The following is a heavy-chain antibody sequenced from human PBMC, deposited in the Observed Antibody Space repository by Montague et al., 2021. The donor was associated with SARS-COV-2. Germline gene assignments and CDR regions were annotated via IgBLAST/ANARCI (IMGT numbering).Heavy chain of an antibody. CDR3: ARAPRGRLQLRDFYYFDY. CDR2: IYYSCST. D-gene: IGHD5-24*01. Sequence: SETLSLTCTVSGGSISSYYWSWIRHPPGTGLEWVWYIYYSCSTNYNPSLKSRVTISVYTSKNQFSLKLSPLTAADTAVDYCARAPRGRLQLRDFYYFDYWGQGTLVTVSS. V-gene: IGHV4-59*01. CDR1: GGSISSYY. J-gene: IGHJ4*02.